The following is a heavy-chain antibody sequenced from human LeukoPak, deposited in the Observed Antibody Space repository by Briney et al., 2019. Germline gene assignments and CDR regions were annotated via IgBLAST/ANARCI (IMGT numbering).Heavy chain of an antibody. V-gene: IGHV4-59*08. Sequence: SETLSLTCTVSGGPISSYYWSWIRQPPGKGLEWIGYIYYSGSTNYNPSLKSRVTISVDTSKNQFSLKLSSVTAADTAVYYCARLGRGPYYYDSSGQYYFDYWGQGTLVTVSS. CDR2: IYYSGST. CDR3: ARLGRGPYYYDSSGQYYFDY. CDR1: GGPISSYY. D-gene: IGHD3-22*01. J-gene: IGHJ4*02.